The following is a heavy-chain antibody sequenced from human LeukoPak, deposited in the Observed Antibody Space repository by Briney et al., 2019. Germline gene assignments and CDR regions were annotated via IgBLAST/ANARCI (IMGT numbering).Heavy chain of an antibody. CDR1: GFTFSSYT. CDR2: ISSNGGST. V-gene: IGHV3-64*01. CDR3: ARVMRGRCSGGNCSGVDY. D-gene: IGHD2-15*01. Sequence: TGGSLRLSCAASGFTFSSYTMHWVRQAPGKGLEYVSGISSNGGSTYYANSVKGRFTISRDNSKNTLYLQMGSLRAEDMAVYYCARVMRGRCSGGNCSGVDYWGQGTLVTVSS. J-gene: IGHJ4*02.